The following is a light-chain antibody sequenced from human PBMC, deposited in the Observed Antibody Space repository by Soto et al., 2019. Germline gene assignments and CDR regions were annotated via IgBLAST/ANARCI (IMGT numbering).Light chain of an antibody. CDR1: SSDVGGYNY. J-gene: IGLJ1*01. V-gene: IGLV2-14*01. CDR2: EVT. CDR3: SSYTSSSNYV. Sequence: QSVLTQPASVSGSPGQSITISCTGTSSDVGGYNYVSWYQQHPGKAPELMIYEVTNRPSGVSNRFSGSKSGNTASLTISGLQAEDEADYYCSSYTSSSNYVLGNGTKLT.